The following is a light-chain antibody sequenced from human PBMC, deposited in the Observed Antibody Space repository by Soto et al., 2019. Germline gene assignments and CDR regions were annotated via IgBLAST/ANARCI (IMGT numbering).Light chain of an antibody. V-gene: IGKV3-15*01. Sequence: EIEMTQAPATMAVSPGEGVTLSCRASQSVSSNLAWYQQKPGQAPRLLIYGASSRATGIPVRFSGSGSGTEFTLTISSLQSEDFAVYYCQQYNNWPLTFGQGTRLEIK. J-gene: IGKJ5*01. CDR3: QQYNNWPLT. CDR2: GAS. CDR1: QSVSSN.